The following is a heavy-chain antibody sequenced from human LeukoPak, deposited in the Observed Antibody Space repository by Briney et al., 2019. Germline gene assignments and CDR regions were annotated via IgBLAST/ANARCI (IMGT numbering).Heavy chain of an antibody. V-gene: IGHV1-8*01. CDR3: AREGGIGSSSSETFDP. J-gene: IGHJ5*02. D-gene: IGHD6-6*01. CDR2: MNPNSGNT. Sequence: ASVKVSCKASGYTFTSYDINWVRQATGQGLEWMGWMNPNSGNTGYAQKFQGRVTMTRNTSISTAYMELSSLRSEDTAVYYCAREGGIGSSSSETFDPWGQGTLATVSS. CDR1: GYTFTSYD.